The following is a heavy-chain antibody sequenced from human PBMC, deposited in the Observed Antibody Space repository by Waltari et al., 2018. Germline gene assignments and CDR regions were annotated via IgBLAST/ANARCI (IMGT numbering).Heavy chain of an antibody. CDR3: ASPDPLRRHSYFDY. J-gene: IGHJ4*02. V-gene: IGHV4-39*01. CDR1: GGSISSSSYY. CDR2: IYYSGST. Sequence: QLQLQESGPGLVKPSETLSLTCTVSGGSISSSSYYWGWIRQPPGKGLEWIGSIYYSGSTYYNPSLKSRVTISVDTSKNQFSLKLSSVTAADTAVYYCASPDPLRRHSYFDYWGQGTLVTVSS. D-gene: IGHD3-3*02.